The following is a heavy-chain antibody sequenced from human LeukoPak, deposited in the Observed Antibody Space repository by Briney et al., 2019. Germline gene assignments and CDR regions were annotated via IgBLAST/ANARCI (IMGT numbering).Heavy chain of an antibody. Sequence: SETLSLTCTVSGGSISSYYWSWIRQPPGKGLEGTGYIYYSGSTNYNLPLKSRETISVDTSKNEFSLKLSSGTAADTPVYYCASERGGPYDYIWGSYYNWFDPWGQGTLVTVSS. CDR1: GGSISSYY. CDR2: IYYSGST. V-gene: IGHV4-59*01. CDR3: ASERGGPYDYIWGSYYNWFDP. D-gene: IGHD3-16*01. J-gene: IGHJ5*02.